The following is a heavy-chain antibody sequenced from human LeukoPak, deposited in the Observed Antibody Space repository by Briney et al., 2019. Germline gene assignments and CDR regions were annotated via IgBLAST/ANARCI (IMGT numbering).Heavy chain of an antibody. CDR2: MYHSGST. V-gene: IGHV4-38-2*01. Sequence: PSETLSLTCAVSGYSISSGYHWGWIRQSPGKGLEWHGFMYHSGSTYYDPSLKSRVTISVDTSKNQFSLKLSSVTAADTAVYYCARRIVSSSSGFDYWGQGTLVTVSS. D-gene: IGHD6-6*01. CDR3: ARRIVSSSSGFDY. J-gene: IGHJ4*02. CDR1: GYSISSGYH.